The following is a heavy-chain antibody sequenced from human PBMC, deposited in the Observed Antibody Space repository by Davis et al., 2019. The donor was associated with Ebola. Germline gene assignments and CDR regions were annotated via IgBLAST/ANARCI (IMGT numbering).Heavy chain of an antibody. CDR3: ARGQHYFDWLLECYFDY. J-gene: IGHJ4*02. CDR2: INHSGST. V-gene: IGHV4-34*01. Sequence: PSETLSLTCAVYGGSFSGYYWSWIRQPPGKGLEWIGEINHSGSTNYNPSLKSRVTISVDTYKNQFSLKLSSVTAADTAVYYCARGQHYFDWLLECYFDYWGQGTLVTVSS. D-gene: IGHD3-9*01. CDR1: GGSFSGYY.